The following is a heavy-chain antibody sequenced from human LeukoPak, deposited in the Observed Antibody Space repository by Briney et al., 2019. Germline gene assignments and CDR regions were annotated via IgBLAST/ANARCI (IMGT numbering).Heavy chain of an antibody. D-gene: IGHD1-26*01. CDR3: AKGHIVGAITEFDY. Sequence: GSLTLSCAASGFTFDDYTMHWDRHTQGQGLEWVSLISWDGGSTYYADSVKGRFTIYTDNSKHSLYLQRNSLRTEDAALYYCAKGHIVGAITEFDYWGQGTLVTVSS. J-gene: IGHJ4*02. CDR2: ISWDGGST. V-gene: IGHV3-43*01. CDR1: GFTFDDYT.